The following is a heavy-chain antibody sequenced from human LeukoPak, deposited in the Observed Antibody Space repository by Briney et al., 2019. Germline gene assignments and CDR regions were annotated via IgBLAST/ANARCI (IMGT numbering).Heavy chain of an antibody. V-gene: IGHV3-33*01. D-gene: IGHD4-17*01. CDR3: VSVLTVTFDS. CDR1: GLTFSTYG. Sequence: GRSLRLSCAASGLTFSTYGMHWVRQAPGKGLEWVALVWSDGNGKFYADSVKGRFTISRDNSKNTVYLQMNSLRAEDTAVYYCVSVLTVTFDSWGQGTLVTVSS. J-gene: IGHJ4*02. CDR2: VWSDGNGK.